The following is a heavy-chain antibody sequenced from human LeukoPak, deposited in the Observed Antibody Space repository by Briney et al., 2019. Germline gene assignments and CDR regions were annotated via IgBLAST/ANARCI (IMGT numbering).Heavy chain of an antibody. Sequence: PGGSLRLSCAVSGFHFTTYWMTWVRQATGKGLEWVSAIGVAANTFYSGSVKGRFTISRENAKNSLYLLMSSLRAEDTAVYYCARQNTPHGNFDYWGQGTLVTVSS. J-gene: IGHJ4*02. CDR1: GFHFTTYW. CDR2: IGVAANT. V-gene: IGHV3-13*01. D-gene: IGHD1-26*01. CDR3: ARQNTPHGNFDY.